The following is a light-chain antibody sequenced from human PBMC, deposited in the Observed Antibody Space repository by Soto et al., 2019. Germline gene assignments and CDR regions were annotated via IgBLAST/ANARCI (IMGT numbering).Light chain of an antibody. CDR3: QQSYSIPLT. Sequence: DIQMTQSPSSLSASVGDRVTITCRASETISSYLNWYQQKPGRAPKLLIHAASSLPSGVPSRFSGSGSGTDFTLTISSLQREDFATYYLQQSYSIPLTFGGGTQVEIK. J-gene: IGKJ4*01. CDR2: AAS. V-gene: IGKV1-39*01. CDR1: ETISSY.